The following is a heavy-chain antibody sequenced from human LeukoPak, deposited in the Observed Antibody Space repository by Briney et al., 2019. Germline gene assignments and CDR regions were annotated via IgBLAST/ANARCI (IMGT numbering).Heavy chain of an antibody. Sequence: GESLKISCKGSGYSFTSYWIGWVRQMPGKGLEWMGIIYPGDSDTRYSPSFQGQVTISADKSISTAYLQWSSLKASDTAMYYCARSPPYSSSSLALDYYYMDVWGKGTTVTVSS. V-gene: IGHV5-51*01. J-gene: IGHJ6*03. CDR3: ARSPPYSSSSLALDYYYMDV. D-gene: IGHD6-6*01. CDR2: IYPGDSDT. CDR1: GYSFTSYW.